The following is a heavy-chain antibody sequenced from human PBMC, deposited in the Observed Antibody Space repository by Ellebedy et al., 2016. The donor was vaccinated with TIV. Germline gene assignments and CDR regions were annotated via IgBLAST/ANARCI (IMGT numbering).Heavy chain of an antibody. CDR2: ISSGGTAT. CDR3: AKGMGSGTHRFDY. CDR1: GFTFSSYA. J-gene: IGHJ4*02. Sequence: PGGSLRLSCVASGFTFSSYAMSWVRQAPGKGLEWVSGISSGGTATKYADSVKGRFTISRDNSKSTLSLQMNSLRAEDTAIYYCAKGMGSGTHRFDYWGQGTLVTVSS. D-gene: IGHD3-10*01. V-gene: IGHV3-23*01.